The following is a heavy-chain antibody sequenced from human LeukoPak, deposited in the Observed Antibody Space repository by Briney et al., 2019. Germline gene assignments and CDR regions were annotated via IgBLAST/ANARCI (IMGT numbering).Heavy chain of an antibody. CDR1: GFTFSSYW. J-gene: IGHJ6*02. CDR2: INSDGSST. V-gene: IGHV3-74*01. Sequence: GGSLRLSCAASGFTFSSYWMHWVRQAPGKGLVWVSRINSDGSSTNYADSVKGRFTISRDNAKNTLYLQMNSLRAEDTAVYYCARDLTYYDSSGYDYYYYGMDVWGQGTTITVSS. CDR3: ARDLTYYDSSGYDYYYYGMDV. D-gene: IGHD3-22*01.